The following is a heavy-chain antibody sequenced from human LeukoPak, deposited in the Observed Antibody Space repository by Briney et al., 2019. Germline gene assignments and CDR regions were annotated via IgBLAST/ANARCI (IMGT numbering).Heavy chain of an antibody. J-gene: IGHJ3*02. D-gene: IGHD2-15*01. CDR1: GGSISSSSYY. Sequence: PSETLSLTCTVSGGSISSSSYYWGWIRQPPGKGREWIGSIYYSGSTYYNPSLKSRVTISVDTSKNQFSLKLSSVTAADPAVYYCAREIPDIVVVVAAGDAFDIWGQGTMVTVSS. CDR3: AREIPDIVVVVAAGDAFDI. CDR2: IYYSGST. V-gene: IGHV4-39*07.